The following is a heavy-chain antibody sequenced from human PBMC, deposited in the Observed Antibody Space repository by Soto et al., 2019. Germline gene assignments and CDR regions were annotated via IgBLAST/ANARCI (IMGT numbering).Heavy chain of an antibody. CDR1: GYTLTELS. CDR3: ATVQPPYYDSSFPPGDY. Sequence: ASVKVSCKVSGYTLTELSMHWVRQAPGKGLEWMGGFDPEDGETIYAQKFQGRVTMTEDTSTDTAYMELSSLRSEDTAVYYCATVQPPYYDSSFPPGDYWGQGTLVTVSS. V-gene: IGHV1-24*01. J-gene: IGHJ4*02. CDR2: FDPEDGET. D-gene: IGHD3-22*01.